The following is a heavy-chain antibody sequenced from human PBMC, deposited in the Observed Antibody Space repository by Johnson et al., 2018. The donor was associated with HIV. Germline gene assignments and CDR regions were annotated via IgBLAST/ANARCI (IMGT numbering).Heavy chain of an antibody. CDR1: GFTFSSYW. Sequence: VQLVESGGGLVQPGGSLRLSCAASGFTFSSYWMSWVRQAPGKGLEWVANIKQDGSAKYYVDSVKGRFTISRDNAKNSLYLQLNSLSAEDTGVYYWARGFLRLLDAFDIWGQGTMVAVSS. D-gene: IGHD3-16*01. J-gene: IGHJ3*02. V-gene: IGHV3-7*04. CDR2: IKQDGSAK. CDR3: ARGFLRLLDAFDI.